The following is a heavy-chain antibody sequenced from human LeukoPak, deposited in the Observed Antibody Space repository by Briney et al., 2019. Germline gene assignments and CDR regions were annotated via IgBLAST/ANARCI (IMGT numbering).Heavy chain of an antibody. V-gene: IGHV4-59*01. CDR1: GGSISSYY. CDR2: IYYSGIT. Sequence: TSETLSLTCTVSGGSISSYYWSWIRQPPGKGLEWIGYIYYSGITNYNPSLKSRVTMSVDTSKNQLSLKLSSVTAADTAVYYCARGGKADYDYVWGTYGNWGQGTLVTVSS. CDR3: ARGGKADYDYVWGTYGN. D-gene: IGHD3-16*01. J-gene: IGHJ4*02.